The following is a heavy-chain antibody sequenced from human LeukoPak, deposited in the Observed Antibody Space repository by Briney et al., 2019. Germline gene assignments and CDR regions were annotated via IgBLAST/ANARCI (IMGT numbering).Heavy chain of an antibody. CDR3: AKESGKFDY. V-gene: IGHV3-43*02. CDR1: GLNFGESA. Sequence: GGSLRLSCVASGLNFGESAMHWVRQAPGKGLEWVSLVSADGGSAFSADSVKGRFSISRDNSKNSLYLQMDSLRSEDTAMYYCAKESGKFDYWGQGTLVVVSS. CDR2: VSADGGSA. J-gene: IGHJ4*02.